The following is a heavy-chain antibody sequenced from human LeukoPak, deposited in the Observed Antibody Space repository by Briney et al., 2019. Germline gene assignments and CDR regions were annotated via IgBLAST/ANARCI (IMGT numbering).Heavy chain of an antibody. Sequence: SETLSLTCTVSGGSISSYYRSWIRQPPGKGLEWIGYIYYSGSTNYNPSLKSRVTISVDTSKNQFSLKLSSVTAADTAVYYCARHPEAYYYDSSGYFDYWGQGTLVTVSS. CDR1: GGSISSYY. J-gene: IGHJ4*02. V-gene: IGHV4-59*08. CDR3: ARHPEAYYYDSSGYFDY. CDR2: IYYSGST. D-gene: IGHD3-22*01.